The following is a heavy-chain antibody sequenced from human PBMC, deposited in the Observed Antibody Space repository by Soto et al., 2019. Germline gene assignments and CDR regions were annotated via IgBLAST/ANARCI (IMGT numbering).Heavy chain of an antibody. CDR1: GGTFSSYA. J-gene: IGHJ4*02. Sequence: GASVKVSCKASGGTFSSYAISWVRQAPGQGLEWMGGIIPIFGTANYAQKFQGRVTITADESTSTAYMELSSLRSEDTAVYYCARGYSGYDLTYYFDYWGQGTLVTVSS. D-gene: IGHD5-12*01. V-gene: IGHV1-69*13. CDR2: IIPIFGTA. CDR3: ARGYSGYDLTYYFDY.